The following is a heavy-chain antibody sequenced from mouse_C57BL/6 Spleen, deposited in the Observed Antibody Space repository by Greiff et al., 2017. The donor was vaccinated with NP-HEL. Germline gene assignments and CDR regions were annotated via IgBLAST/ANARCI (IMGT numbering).Heavy chain of an antibody. D-gene: IGHD1-1*01. CDR3: ARDRDYGSSYEWYFDV. V-gene: IGHV5-4*01. CDR1: GFTFSSYA. Sequence: DVQLVESGGGLVKPGGSLKLSCAASGFTFSSYAMSWVRQTPEKRLEWVATISDGGSYTYYPDNVKGRFTISRDNAKNNLYLQMSHLKSEDTAMYYCARDRDYGSSYEWYFDVWGTGTTVTVSS. CDR2: ISDGGSYT. J-gene: IGHJ1*03.